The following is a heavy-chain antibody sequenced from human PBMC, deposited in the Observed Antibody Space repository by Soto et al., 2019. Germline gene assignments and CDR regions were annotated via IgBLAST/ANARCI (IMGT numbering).Heavy chain of an antibody. J-gene: IGHJ4*02. Sequence: SVKVSCKASGGTFSSYAISWVRQAPGQGLEWMGGIIPIFGTANYAQKFQGRVTMTGNTSTSTAYMELSSLRSEDTAMYYCAREVGSRIDYWGQGTLVTVSS. CDR3: AREVGSRIDY. D-gene: IGHD6-13*01. V-gene: IGHV1-69*06. CDR2: IIPIFGTA. CDR1: GGTFSSYA.